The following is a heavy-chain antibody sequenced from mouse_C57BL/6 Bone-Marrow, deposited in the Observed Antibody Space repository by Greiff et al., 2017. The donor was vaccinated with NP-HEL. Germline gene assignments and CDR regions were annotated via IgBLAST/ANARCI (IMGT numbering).Heavy chain of an antibody. Sequence: QVQLKQSGPELVKPGASVKISCKASGYAFSSSWMNWVKQRPGKGLEWIGRIYPGDGDTNYNGKFKGKATLTADKSSSTAYMQLSSLTSDDSAVYFCARSRWDAYAMDYWGQGTSVTVSS. J-gene: IGHJ4*01. CDR2: IYPGDGDT. D-gene: IGHD4-1*01. CDR1: GYAFSSSW. CDR3: ARSRWDAYAMDY. V-gene: IGHV1-82*01.